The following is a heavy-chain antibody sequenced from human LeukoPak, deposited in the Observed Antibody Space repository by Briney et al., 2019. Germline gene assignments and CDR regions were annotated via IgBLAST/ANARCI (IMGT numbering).Heavy chain of an antibody. CDR2: ISDNSGST. CDR1: GFTFNIYT. J-gene: IGHJ4*02. D-gene: IGHD6-19*01. V-gene: IGHV3-23*01. CDR3: AKSRGIYDTSGWRTFDC. Sequence: GGSLRLSCAASGFTFNIYTMTWVRQAPGKGLEWVSIISDNSGSTYYADSMKGRFTISRDNSKSTLYLQMNSLRAEDTAIYYCAKSRGIYDTSGWRTFDCWGQGTLVTVSS.